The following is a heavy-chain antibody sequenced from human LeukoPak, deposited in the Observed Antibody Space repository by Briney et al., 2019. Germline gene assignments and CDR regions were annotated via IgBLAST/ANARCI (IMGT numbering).Heavy chain of an antibody. CDR2: TYYRSKWYN. CDR3: ARDVGTSGRYTFDY. V-gene: IGHV6-1*01. D-gene: IGHD6-19*01. J-gene: IGHJ4*02. CDR1: GDSVSSNNGA. Sequence: SQTLSLTCGISGDSVSSNNGAWNWIRQSPSRGLEWLGRTYYRSKWYNDYAGSMKGRIIISPDTSKNQFSLQLNSVTPEDTAVYYCARDVGTSGRYTFDYWGQGTLVTVSS.